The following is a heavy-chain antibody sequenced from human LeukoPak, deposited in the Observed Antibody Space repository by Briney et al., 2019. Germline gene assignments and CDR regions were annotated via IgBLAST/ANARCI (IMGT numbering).Heavy chain of an antibody. D-gene: IGHD3-22*01. CDR3: ARVPYYYDSSGYYHLFDY. V-gene: IGHV1-2*02. J-gene: IGHJ4*02. CDR1: GYTFTGYY. Sequence: ASVKVSCKASGYTFTGYYMHWVRQAPGQRLEWMGWINPNSGGTNYAQKFQGRVTMTRDTSISTAYMELSRLRSDDTAVYYCARVPYYYDSSGYYHLFDYWGQGTLVTVSS. CDR2: INPNSGGT.